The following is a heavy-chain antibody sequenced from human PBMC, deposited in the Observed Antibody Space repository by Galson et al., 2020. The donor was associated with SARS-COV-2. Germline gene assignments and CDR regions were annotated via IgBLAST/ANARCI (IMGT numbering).Heavy chain of an antibody. J-gene: IGHJ3*02. Sequence: GESLKISCAASGFTFSNAWMSWVRQAPGKGLEWVGRIKSKTDGGTTDYAAPVKGRFTISRDDSKNTLYLQMNSLKTEDTAVYYCTTPRGSGYYPGAFDIWDQGTMVTVSS. CDR3: TTPRGSGYYPGAFDI. CDR2: IKSKTDGGTT. V-gene: IGHV3-15*01. CDR1: GFTFSNAW. D-gene: IGHD3-22*01.